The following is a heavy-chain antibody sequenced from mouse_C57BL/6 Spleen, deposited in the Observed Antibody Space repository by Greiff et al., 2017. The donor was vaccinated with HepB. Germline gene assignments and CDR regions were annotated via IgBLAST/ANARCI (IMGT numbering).Heavy chain of an antibody. V-gene: IGHV14-4*01. CDR2: IDPENGDT. Sequence: VQLQQSGAELVRPGASVKLSCTASGFNIKDDYMHWVKQRPEQGLEWIGWIDPENGDTEYASKFQGKATITADTSSNTAYLQLSSLTSEDTAVYYCTTGGYYYGSGCAYWGQGTLVTVSA. CDR3: TTGGYYYGSGCAY. J-gene: IGHJ3*01. CDR1: GFNIKDDY. D-gene: IGHD1-1*01.